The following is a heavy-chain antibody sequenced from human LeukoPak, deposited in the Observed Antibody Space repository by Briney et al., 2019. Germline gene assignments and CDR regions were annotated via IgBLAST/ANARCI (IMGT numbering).Heavy chain of an antibody. D-gene: IGHD1-7*01. Sequence: GASVKVSCKASGYTFTSYDINWVRQATGQGLEWMGWMNPNSGNTRYAQKFQGRLTMTRNTSISTAYMELSSLRSEDTAVYYCARAPSITGTTPPGYWGQGTLVTVSS. J-gene: IGHJ4*02. V-gene: IGHV1-8*01. CDR3: ARAPSITGTTPPGY. CDR2: MNPNSGNT. CDR1: GYTFTSYD.